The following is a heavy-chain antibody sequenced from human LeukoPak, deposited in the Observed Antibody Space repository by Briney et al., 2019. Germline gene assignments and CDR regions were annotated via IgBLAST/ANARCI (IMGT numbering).Heavy chain of an antibody. V-gene: IGHV3-48*01. CDR2: ISSSRSTI. CDR1: GFTFRSYS. J-gene: IGHJ4*02. Sequence: GGSLRLSCAASGFTFRSYSMNWVRQAPGKGLEWVSYISSSRSTIHYADSVKGRFTVSRDNAKNSLYLQMNSLRAEDTAVYYCARDFYGSGSYLLDYWGQGTLVTVSS. D-gene: IGHD3-10*01. CDR3: ARDFYGSGSYLLDY.